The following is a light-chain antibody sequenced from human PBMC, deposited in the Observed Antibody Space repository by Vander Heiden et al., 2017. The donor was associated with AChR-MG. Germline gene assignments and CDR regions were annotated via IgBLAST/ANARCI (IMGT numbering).Light chain of an antibody. V-gene: IGKV1-39*01. CDR3: QQCYSTPPT. CDR1: QSIANY. Sequence: IQMTQSPSSLSASVGDRVTITCRASQSIANYLTWYQQKPGKAPNLLIYAASSLQSGVPSRFSGSGSGTDFTLTISRLQPEDFATYYCQQCYSTPPTFGGGTKVEIK. J-gene: IGKJ4*01. CDR2: AAS.